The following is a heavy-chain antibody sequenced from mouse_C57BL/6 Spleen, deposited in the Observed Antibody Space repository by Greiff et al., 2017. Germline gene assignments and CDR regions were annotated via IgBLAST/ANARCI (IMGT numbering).Heavy chain of an antibody. D-gene: IGHD1-1*01. V-gene: IGHV1-82*01. CDR1: GYAFSSSW. J-gene: IGHJ1*03. CDR2: IYPGDGDT. Sequence: QVQLQQSGPELVKPGASVKISCKASGYAFSSSWMNWVKQRPGKGLEWIGRIYPGDGDTNYNGKFKGKATLTADKSSSTAYMQLSSLTTEDSAVYFCARSRANDGYIDVWGTGTTVTVSS. CDR3: ARSRANDGYIDV.